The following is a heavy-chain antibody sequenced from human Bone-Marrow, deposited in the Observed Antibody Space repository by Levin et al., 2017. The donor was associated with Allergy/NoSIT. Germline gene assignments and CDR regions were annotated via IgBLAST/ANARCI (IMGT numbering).Heavy chain of an antibody. D-gene: IGHD3-3*01. J-gene: IGHJ5*02. Sequence: VASVKVSCKASGGTFSSYAISWVRQAPGQGLEWMGGIIPIFGTANYAQKFQGRVTITADKSTSTAYMELSSLRSEDTAVYYCARSTYDFWSGYYNFDWFDPWGQGTLVTVSS. CDR2: IIPIFGTA. CDR1: GGTFSSYA. V-gene: IGHV1-69*06. CDR3: ARSTYDFWSGYYNFDWFDP.